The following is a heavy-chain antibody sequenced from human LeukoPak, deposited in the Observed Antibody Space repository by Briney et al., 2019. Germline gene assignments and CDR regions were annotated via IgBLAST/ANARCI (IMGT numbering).Heavy chain of an antibody. V-gene: IGHV5-51*01. Sequence: GESLKISCKGSGYSFTSYWIGWVRQMPGKGLEWMGIIYPGDSDTRYSPSFQGQVTISADQSISTAYLQWSSLKASDTAMYYCARQDYYYDSSGYLRLFDYWGQGTLVTVSS. CDR1: GYSFTSYW. CDR2: IYPGDSDT. CDR3: ARQDYYYDSSGYLRLFDY. J-gene: IGHJ4*02. D-gene: IGHD3-22*01.